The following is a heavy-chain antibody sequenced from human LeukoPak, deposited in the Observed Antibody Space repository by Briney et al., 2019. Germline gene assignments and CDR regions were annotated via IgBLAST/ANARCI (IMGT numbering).Heavy chain of an antibody. CDR3: ARGDENRNYYYYYMDV. V-gene: IGHV1-69*13. J-gene: IGHJ6*03. CDR2: IIPIFGTA. D-gene: IGHD3-16*02. CDR1: GGAFSSYA. Sequence: ASVKVSCKASGGAFSSYAISWVRQAPGQGLEWMGGIIPIFGTANYAQKFQGRVTITADESTSTAYMELSSLRSEDTAVYYCARGDENRNYYYYYMDVWGKGTTVTVSS.